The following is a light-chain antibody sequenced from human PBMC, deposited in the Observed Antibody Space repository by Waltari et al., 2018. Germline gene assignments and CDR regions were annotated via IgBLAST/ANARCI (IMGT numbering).Light chain of an antibody. CDR3: MQALQTPRYT. V-gene: IGKV2-28*01. CDR2: LGA. J-gene: IGKJ2*01. Sequence: EIVMTQSPLSLPVTPGESASISCRSSQSLLNSNGYNYLDWFLQKPGQSPQLLIYLGANRASGVPDRFSCSVSGTEFTLKISRVEAEDVGVYYCMQALQTPRYTFGQGTKLEIK. CDR1: QSLLNSNGYNY.